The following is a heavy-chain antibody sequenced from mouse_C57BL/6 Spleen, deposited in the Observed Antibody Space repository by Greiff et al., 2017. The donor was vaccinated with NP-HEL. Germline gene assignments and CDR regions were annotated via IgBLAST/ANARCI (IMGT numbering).Heavy chain of an antibody. CDR2: ISSGSSTI. J-gene: IGHJ3*01. D-gene: IGHD2-1*01. CDR1: GFTFSDYG. V-gene: IGHV5-17*01. Sequence: EVMLVESGGGLVKPGGSLKLSCAASGFTFSDYGMHWVRQAPEKGLEWVAYISSGSSTIYYADTVKGRFTISRDNAKNTLFLQMTSLRSEDTAMYYCASTLYGNYGAYWGQGTLVTVSA. CDR3: ASTLYGNYGAY.